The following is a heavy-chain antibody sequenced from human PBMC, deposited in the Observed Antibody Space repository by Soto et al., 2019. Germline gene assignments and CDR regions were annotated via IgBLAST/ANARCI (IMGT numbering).Heavy chain of an antibody. V-gene: IGHV1-3*01. Sequence: ASVKVSCKASGYTFTSYAMHWVRQAPGQRLEWMGWINPGNGNTKYSQKFQGRFTISRDNSKNTLYLQMNSLRAEDTAVYYCARVPESQRLPIKTWFDPWGQGTLVTVSS. CDR3: ARVPESQRLPIKTWFDP. D-gene: IGHD6-25*01. CDR1: GYTFTSYA. J-gene: IGHJ5*02. CDR2: INPGNGNT.